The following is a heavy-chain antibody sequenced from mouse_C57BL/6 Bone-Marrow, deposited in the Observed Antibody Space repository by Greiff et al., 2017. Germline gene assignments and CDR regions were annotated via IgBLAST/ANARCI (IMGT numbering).Heavy chain of an antibody. J-gene: IGHJ3*01. CDR3: ARYSSWFAY. V-gene: IGHV1-59*01. CDR2: IDPSDSYT. Sequence: QVQLKQPGAELVRPGTSVKLSCKASGYTFTSYWMHWVKQRPGQGLEWIGVIDPSDSYTNYNQKFKGKATLTVDTSSSTAYMQLSSLTSADSAVYYCARYSSWFAYWGQGTLVTVSA. CDR1: GYTFTSYW.